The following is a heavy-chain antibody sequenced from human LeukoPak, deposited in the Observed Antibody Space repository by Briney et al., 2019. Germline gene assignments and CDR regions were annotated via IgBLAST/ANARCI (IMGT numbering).Heavy chain of an antibody. CDR3: AGWHCNSISCERGFDY. CDR2: INHSGNA. J-gene: IGHJ4*02. CDR1: GESFRAYY. D-gene: IGHD2-2*01. V-gene: IGHV4-34*01. Sequence: SETLSLTCAVYGESFRAYYWSWIRQPPGKGLEWIGEINHSGNASYNPSLKSRVTLSVDTSKSQFSLKLTSVTAADTAVYYCAGWHCNSISCERGFDYWGQGTLVTVSS.